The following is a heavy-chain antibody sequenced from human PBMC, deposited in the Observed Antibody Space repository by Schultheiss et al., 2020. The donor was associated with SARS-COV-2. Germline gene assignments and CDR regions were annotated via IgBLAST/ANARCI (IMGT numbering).Heavy chain of an antibody. J-gene: IGHJ6*02. CDR2: ISGSGGST. D-gene: IGHD5-12*01. V-gene: IGHV3-23*01. Sequence: GASLKISCAASGFTFSSYAMSWVRQAPGKGLEWVSAISGSGGSTYYADSVKGRFTISRDNLRNTVYLQMNRLRGEDTAVYYCATMGGYGRRDVWGQGTTVTVSS. CDR3: ATMGGYGRRDV. CDR1: GFTFSSYA.